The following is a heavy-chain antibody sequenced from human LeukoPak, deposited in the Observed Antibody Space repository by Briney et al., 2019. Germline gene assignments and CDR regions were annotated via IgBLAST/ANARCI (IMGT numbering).Heavy chain of an antibody. Sequence: GRSLRLSCAASGFTLSSYGMHWVRQAPGKGLEWVAVISYDGSNKYYADSVKGRFTISRDNSKNTLYLQMNSLRAEDTAVYYCAKLAPMVRELYYYYGMDVWGQGTTVTVSS. CDR1: GFTLSSYG. J-gene: IGHJ6*02. CDR3: AKLAPMVRELYYYYGMDV. D-gene: IGHD3-10*01. CDR2: ISYDGSNK. V-gene: IGHV3-30*18.